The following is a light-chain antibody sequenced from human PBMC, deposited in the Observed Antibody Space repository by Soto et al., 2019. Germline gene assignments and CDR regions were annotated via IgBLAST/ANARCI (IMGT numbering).Light chain of an antibody. J-gene: IGKJ1*01. CDR2: GAS. CDR1: QSVSSN. V-gene: IGKV3-15*01. CDR3: QQYGSSHPWT. Sequence: EILMTQSPSTLSVSPGEGATLSCRASQSVSSNLAWYQQKPGQAPRLLIYGASTRATGIPARFGGSGSGTDFTLTISRLEPEDFAVYYCQQYGSSHPWTFGQGTKVDIK.